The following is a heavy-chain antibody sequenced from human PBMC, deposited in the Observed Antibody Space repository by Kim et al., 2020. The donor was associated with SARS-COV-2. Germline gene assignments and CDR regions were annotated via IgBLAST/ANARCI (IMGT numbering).Heavy chain of an antibody. J-gene: IGHJ4*02. CDR1: GFTFSSYG. CDR3: ARDGGLYGDYSNY. V-gene: IGHV3-33*01. D-gene: IGHD4-17*01. Sequence: GGSLRLSCAASGFTFSSYGMHWVRQAPGKGLEWVAVIWYDGSNKYYADSVKGRFTISRDNSKNTLYLQMNSLRAEDTAVYYCARDGGLYGDYSNYWGQGTLVTVSS. CDR2: IWYDGSNK.